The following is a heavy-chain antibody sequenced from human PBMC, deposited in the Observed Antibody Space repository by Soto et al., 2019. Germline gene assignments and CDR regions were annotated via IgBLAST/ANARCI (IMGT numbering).Heavy chain of an antibody. CDR2: IFYDGSNE. Sequence: GGSLRLSCAASGFTFGTFGVHWVRQAPGKGLEWVAVIFYDGSNEYYADSVKGRFTISRDNSKSTLYLQMNSLRAEDTAVYYCAKMSSGWLYNFDYWGQGTLVTVS. CDR3: AKMSSGWLYNFDY. V-gene: IGHV3-30*18. D-gene: IGHD6-19*01. J-gene: IGHJ4*02. CDR1: GFTFGTFG.